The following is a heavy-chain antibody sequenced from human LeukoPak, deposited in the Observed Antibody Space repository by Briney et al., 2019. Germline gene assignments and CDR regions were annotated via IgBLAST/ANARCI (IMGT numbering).Heavy chain of an antibody. Sequence: PSETLSLTCTVSGGSIFSYYFNWIRQPPGKGLEWIGYIYSNGITNYYPSLRSRGTISIATSKKQVSLRLRSVTAADTAIYYCARRAYYDTSGYSPASGYFDLWGRGTLVTVSS. V-gene: IGHV4-4*08. CDR3: ARRAYYDTSGYSPASGYFDL. CDR1: GGSIFSYY. D-gene: IGHD3-22*01. CDR2: IYSNGIT. J-gene: IGHJ2*01.